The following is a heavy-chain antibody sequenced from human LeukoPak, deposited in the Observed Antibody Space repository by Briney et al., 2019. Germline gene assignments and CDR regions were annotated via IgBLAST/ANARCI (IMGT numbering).Heavy chain of an antibody. CDR2: INHSGST. Sequence: SETLSLTCAVYGGSFSGYYWSWIRQPPGKGREWIGEINHSGSTNYNPSLKSRVTISVDTSKNQFSLKLSSVTAADTAVYYYARESPLWFGPWGQGTLVTASS. CDR3: ARESPLWFGP. CDR1: GGSFSGYY. V-gene: IGHV4-34*01. J-gene: IGHJ5*02.